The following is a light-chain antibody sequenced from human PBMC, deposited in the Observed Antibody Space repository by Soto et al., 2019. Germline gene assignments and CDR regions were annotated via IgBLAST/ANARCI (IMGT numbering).Light chain of an antibody. Sequence: QSVLTQPPSVSAAPGQTVTISCSVSDSIIGHIYVSWYQQLPGTAPKLLIYDNNKRPSGIPDRFSGSKTGTSATLGITGLQTGDEADYYCATWDSSLSASFGGGTKLTVL. J-gene: IGLJ2*01. CDR3: ATWDSSLSAS. CDR2: DNN. CDR1: DSIIGHIY. V-gene: IGLV1-51*01.